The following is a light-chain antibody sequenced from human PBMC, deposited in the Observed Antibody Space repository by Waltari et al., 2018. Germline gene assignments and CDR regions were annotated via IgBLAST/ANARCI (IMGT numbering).Light chain of an antibody. V-gene: IGLV2-11*01. CDR2: DVN. Sequence: SALTQPRSVSGSPGQALTIPCSGSSVELGGYHYVSWYQHHPGNAPSLLLYDVNKRPSGVPDRFSGSKSDNTASLTISGVQADDEADYYCCSYVGRYVFGTGTKVTIL. J-gene: IGLJ1*01. CDR1: SVELGGYHY. CDR3: CSYVGRYV.